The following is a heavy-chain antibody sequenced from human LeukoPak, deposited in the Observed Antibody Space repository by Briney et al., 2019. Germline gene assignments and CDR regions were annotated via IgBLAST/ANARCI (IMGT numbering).Heavy chain of an antibody. Sequence: PGGSLRLSCAASEFSVGSNYMTWVRQAPGKGLECVSLIYSGGSTYYADSVKGRFTISRDNSKNTLYLQMNSLRAEDTAVYYCARGQKWLQEFDHWGQGTLVTVSS. V-gene: IGHV3-66*01. D-gene: IGHD5-24*01. CDR1: EFSVGSNY. CDR2: IYSGGST. J-gene: IGHJ4*02. CDR3: ARGQKWLQEFDH.